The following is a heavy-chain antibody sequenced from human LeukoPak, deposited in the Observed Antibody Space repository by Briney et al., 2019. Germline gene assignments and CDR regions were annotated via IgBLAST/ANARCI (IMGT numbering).Heavy chain of an antibody. D-gene: IGHD1-26*01. CDR3: ARNDRGRPADY. V-gene: IGHV4-39*01. J-gene: IGHJ4*02. CDR2: MHYSGTT. Sequence: PSETLSLTCNVSGGSINDCPYYWAWMRQPPGKWLVGIASMHYSGTTYHNPSLRSRITISVDTSKNQFSLRLISVTAADTAVYYCARNDRGRPADYWGQGTLVTVSS. CDR1: GGSINDCPYY.